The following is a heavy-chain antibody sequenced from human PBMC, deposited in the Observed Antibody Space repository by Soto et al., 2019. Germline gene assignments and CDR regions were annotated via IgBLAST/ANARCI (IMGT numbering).Heavy chain of an antibody. CDR1: GFTLSGLD. D-gene: IGHD2-15*01. CDR3: TRRHCSGGGWSSDFDY. V-gene: IGHV3-73*01. CDR2: IKTKVESYAT. J-gene: IGHJ4*02. Sequence: EAQLVESGGGLVQPGGSLKLSCAASGFTLSGLDIHWVRQASGEGLEWVGRIKTKVESYATALAASVKGRFALSRDDPKNTAYLEMNSLKTEDTAVYYCTRRHCSGGGWSSDFDYWGQGTLVTVSS.